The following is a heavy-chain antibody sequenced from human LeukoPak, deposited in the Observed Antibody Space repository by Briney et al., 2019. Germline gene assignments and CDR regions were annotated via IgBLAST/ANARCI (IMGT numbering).Heavy chain of an antibody. J-gene: IGHJ4*02. D-gene: IGHD3-16*01. CDR3: ARDRGGTGY. CDR1: GGSISSSSYY. Sequence: PSETLSLTCTVSGGSISSSSYYWGWIRQPPGKGLEWFGYIYFSGSTSYNPSLKSRVTISVDTSKNQFSLHLNSVTAADTAVYYCARDRGGTGYWGQGTLVTVSS. CDR2: IYFSGST. V-gene: IGHV4-61*01.